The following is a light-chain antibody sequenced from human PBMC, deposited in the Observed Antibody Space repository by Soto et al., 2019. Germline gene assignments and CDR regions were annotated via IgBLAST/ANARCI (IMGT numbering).Light chain of an antibody. J-gene: IGKJ1*01. Sequence: HMSQTPSSLAASVADRFDITCRLSQSIRNDLGWYQQKLGKAPKRLIYAASSLQSGVPSRFSGSGSGTEFTLTISSLQPEDFATYYCRQHNSYPRTFAQG. CDR1: QSIRND. V-gene: IGKV1-17*01. CDR2: AAS. CDR3: RQHNSYPRT.